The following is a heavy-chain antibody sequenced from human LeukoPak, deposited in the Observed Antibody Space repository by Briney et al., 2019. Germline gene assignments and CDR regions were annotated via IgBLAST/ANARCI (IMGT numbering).Heavy chain of an antibody. CDR1: GFTFSSYW. V-gene: IGHV3-74*01. D-gene: IGHD1-1*01. Sequence: GGSLRLSCAASGFTFSSYWMHWVRQAPGKGLVWVSRINSDGSSTSYADSVKGRFTISRDNAKNTLYLQMNSLRAEDTAVYYCARGGTNGSHVSYWGQGTLVTVSS. CDR3: ARGGTNGSHVSY. CDR2: INSDGSST. J-gene: IGHJ4*02.